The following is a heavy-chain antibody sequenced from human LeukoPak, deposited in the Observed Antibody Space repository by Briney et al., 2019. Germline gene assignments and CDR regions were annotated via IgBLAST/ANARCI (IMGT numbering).Heavy chain of an antibody. CDR3: ARHVDLDGSGSYYPDAFDI. CDR2: IYTSGST. D-gene: IGHD3-10*01. CDR1: GGSISSYY. J-gene: IGHJ3*02. Sequence: KSSETLSLTCTVSGGSISSYYWSWIRQPAGKGLEWIGRIYTSGSTNYNPSLKSRVTMSVDTSKNQFSLKLSSVTAADTAVYYCARHVDLDGSGSYYPDAFDIWGQGTMVTVSS. V-gene: IGHV4-4*07.